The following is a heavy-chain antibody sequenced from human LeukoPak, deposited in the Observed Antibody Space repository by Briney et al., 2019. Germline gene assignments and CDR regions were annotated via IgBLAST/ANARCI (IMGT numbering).Heavy chain of an antibody. CDR2: ISAYNGNT. CDR1: GYTFTSYG. D-gene: IGHD3-9*01. V-gene: IGHV1-18*01. CDR3: ARVKDYDILTGYWGTFDY. J-gene: IGHJ4*02. Sequence: ASVKVSRKASGYTFTSYGISWVRQAPGQGLEWMGWISAYNGNTNYAQKLQGRVTMTTDTSTSTAYMELRSLRSDDTAVYYCARVKDYDILTGYWGTFDYWGQGTLVTVSS.